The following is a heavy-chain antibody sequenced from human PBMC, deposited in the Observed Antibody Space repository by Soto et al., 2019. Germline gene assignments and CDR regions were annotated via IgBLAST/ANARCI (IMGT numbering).Heavy chain of an antibody. D-gene: IGHD2-15*01. CDR2: IIPILGIA. J-gene: IGHJ4*02. Sequence: ASVKVSCKASGYTFTSYTISWVRQDPGQGLEWMGRIIPILGIANYAQKFQGRVTITADKSTSTAYMELSSLRSEDTAVYYCASHPLGYCSGGSFYSIDYWGQGTLVTVSS. CDR1: GYTFTSYT. CDR3: ASHPLGYCSGGSFYSIDY. V-gene: IGHV1-69*02.